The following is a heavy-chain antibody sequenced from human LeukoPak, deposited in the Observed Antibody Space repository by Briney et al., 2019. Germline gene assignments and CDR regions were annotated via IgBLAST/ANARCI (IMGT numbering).Heavy chain of an antibody. D-gene: IGHD1-7*01. Sequence: SVKVSCKASGGTFSSYAISWVRQAPGQGLEWMGGIIPIFGTANYAQQFQGRVTITTDESTSTAYMELSSLRSEDTAVYYCARDNYAGANWFDPWGQGTLVTVSS. J-gene: IGHJ5*02. V-gene: IGHV1-69*05. CDR3: ARDNYAGANWFDP. CDR2: IIPIFGTA. CDR1: GGTFSSYA.